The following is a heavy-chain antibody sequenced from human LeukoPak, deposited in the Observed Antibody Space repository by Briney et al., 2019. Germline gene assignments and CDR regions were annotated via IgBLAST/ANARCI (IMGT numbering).Heavy chain of an antibody. CDR1: GFTFSRYW. J-gene: IGHJ3*02. D-gene: IGHD1-26*01. CDR3: PREGARAADDAFDI. Sequence: GGSLRLSCAASGFTFSRYWMHWVRQAPGKGLVWVSRINRDGSITNYADSVKGRFTISRDNAKNTLYLQMNSLRAEDTAVYFCPREGARAADDAFDIWGQGTVVTVSS. CDR2: INRDGSIT. V-gene: IGHV3-74*01.